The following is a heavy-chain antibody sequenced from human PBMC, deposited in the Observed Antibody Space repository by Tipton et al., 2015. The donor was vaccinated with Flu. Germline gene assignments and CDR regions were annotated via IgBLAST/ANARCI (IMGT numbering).Heavy chain of an antibody. D-gene: IGHD6-19*01. CDR3: SRDLRGHSCGWKGPFDY. CDR2: INHSGST. V-gene: IGHV4-38-2*02. CDR1: GYSISSGYY. J-gene: IGHJ4*02. Sequence: TLSLTCTVSGYSISSGYYWGWIRQPPGKGLEWIGRINHSGSTDYNPSPKSRVIISVDTSKNQFSLKLSSVTAADRAVYYCSRDLRGHSCGWKGPFDYWGRETLVTV.